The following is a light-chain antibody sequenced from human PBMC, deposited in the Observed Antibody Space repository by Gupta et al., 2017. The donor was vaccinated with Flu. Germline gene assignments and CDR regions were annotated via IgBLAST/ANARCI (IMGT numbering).Light chain of an antibody. Sequence: QTVVXQEPSLTVSPGXTVTLTCASSTEAVTTGYFPNWFQQKPGQAPRALIYRTSDRHSWTPDRFSGFLLGGKAALTLSGVQPEDEAEYFCLLFYGGVHVFGGGTKLTVL. CDR3: LLFYGGVHV. CDR2: RTS. CDR1: TEAVTTGYF. V-gene: IGLV7-43*01. J-gene: IGLJ2*01.